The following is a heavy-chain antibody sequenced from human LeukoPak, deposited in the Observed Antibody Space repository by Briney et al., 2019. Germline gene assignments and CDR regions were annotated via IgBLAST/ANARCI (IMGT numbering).Heavy chain of an antibody. CDR1: GGSISSGGYY. V-gene: IGHV4-30-2*01. D-gene: IGHD1-7*01. J-gene: IGHJ2*01. Sequence: PSETLSLTCTVPGGSISSGGYYWSWIRQPPGKGLEWIGYIYHSGSTYYNPSLKSRVTISVDRSKNQFSLKLSSVTAADTAVYYCARGETITGTSGLEYFDLWGRGTLVTVSS. CDR3: ARGETITGTSGLEYFDL. CDR2: IYHSGST.